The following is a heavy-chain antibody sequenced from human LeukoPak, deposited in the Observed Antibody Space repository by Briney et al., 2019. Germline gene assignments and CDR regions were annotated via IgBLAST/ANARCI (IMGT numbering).Heavy chain of an antibody. D-gene: IGHD6-19*01. J-gene: IGHJ4*02. CDR2: ISASGGST. CDR1: GFTFSNLA. V-gene: IGHV3-23*01. CDR3: ARDLYSSGGDY. Sequence: PGGSLRLSCAASGFTFSNLAMSWVRQAPGKGLEGLSLISASGGSTYYADSGKGRFTISRENSKNTLYMQMKRLRAEDTALYYCARDLYSSGGDYWGQGTLVTVSS.